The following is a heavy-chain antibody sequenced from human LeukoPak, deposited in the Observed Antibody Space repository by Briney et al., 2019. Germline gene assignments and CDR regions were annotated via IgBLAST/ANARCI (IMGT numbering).Heavy chain of an antibody. CDR2: ISGSGGST. CDR1: GFTFSSYA. D-gene: IGHD3-9*01. CDR3: AKDGSVLRYFAPLVNYFDY. J-gene: IGHJ4*02. Sequence: GGSLRLSCAASGFTFSSYAMSWVRQAPGKGLEWVSAISGSGGSTYYADSVKGRFTISRDNSKNTLYLKMNSLRAEDTAVYYCAKDGSVLRYFAPLVNYFDYWGQGTLVTVSS. V-gene: IGHV3-23*01.